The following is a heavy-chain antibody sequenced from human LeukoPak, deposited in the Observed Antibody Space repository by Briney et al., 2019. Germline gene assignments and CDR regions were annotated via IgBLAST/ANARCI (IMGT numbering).Heavy chain of an antibody. D-gene: IGHD2-2*01. CDR1: GGTLSSYA. Sequence: GASVKVSCKASGGTLSSYAISWVRQAPGQGLEWMGGIIPTFGAANYAQKFQGRVTITADKSTSTAYMELSSLRSEDTAVYYCASDRVGYCSSTSCYHFDYWGQGTLVTVSS. CDR2: IIPTFGAA. CDR3: ASDRVGYCSSTSCYHFDY. V-gene: IGHV1-69*06. J-gene: IGHJ4*02.